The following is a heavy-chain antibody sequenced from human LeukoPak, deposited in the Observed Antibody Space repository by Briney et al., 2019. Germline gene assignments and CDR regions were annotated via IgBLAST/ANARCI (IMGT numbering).Heavy chain of an antibody. CDR3: ARDGGSGSSEYYFDY. CDR2: ISSSSSTI. J-gene: IGHJ4*02. V-gene: IGHV3-48*04. CDR1: GFTFSSYS. D-gene: IGHD1-26*01. Sequence: GGSLRLSCAASGFTFSSYSMNWVRQAPGKGLEWVSYISSSSSTIYYADSVKGRFTISRDNAKNSLYLQMNSLRAEDTAVYYCARDGGSGSSEYYFDYWGQGTLVTVSS.